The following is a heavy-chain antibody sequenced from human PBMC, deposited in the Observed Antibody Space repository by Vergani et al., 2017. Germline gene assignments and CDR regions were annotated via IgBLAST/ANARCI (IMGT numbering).Heavy chain of an antibody. D-gene: IGHD5-18*01. J-gene: IGHJ6*02. V-gene: IGHV4-34*01. CDR1: GGSFSGYY. CDR2: INHSGST. Sequence: QVQLQQWGAGLLKPSETLSLTCAVYGGSFSGYYWSWIRQPPGKGLEWIGEINHSGSTNYNPSLKSRVTISVDTSKNQFSLKLSSVTAADTAVYYCARGGRGGYSYGSSYYYGMDVWGQGTTVTVSS. CDR3: ARGGRGGYSYGSSYYYGMDV.